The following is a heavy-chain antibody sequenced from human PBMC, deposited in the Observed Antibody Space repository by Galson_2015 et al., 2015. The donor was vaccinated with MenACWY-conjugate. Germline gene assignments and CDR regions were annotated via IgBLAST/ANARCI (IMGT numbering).Heavy chain of an antibody. Sequence: SLRLSCAASGFTFSSYAMHWVRQAPGKGLEYVSAISSNGGSTYYANSVKGRFTISRDNSKNTLYLQMGSLRAEDMAVYYCARAGLVVAGEEYYFDYWGQGTLVTVSS. D-gene: IGHD2-15*01. CDR1: GFTFSSYA. V-gene: IGHV3-64*01. CDR3: ARAGLVVAGEEYYFDY. CDR2: ISSNGGST. J-gene: IGHJ4*02.